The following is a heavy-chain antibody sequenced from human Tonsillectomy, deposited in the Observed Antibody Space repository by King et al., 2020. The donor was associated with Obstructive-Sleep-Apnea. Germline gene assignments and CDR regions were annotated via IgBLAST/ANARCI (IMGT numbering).Heavy chain of an antibody. D-gene: IGHD3-16*01. V-gene: IGHV3-23*04. Sequence: VQLVESGGGLVQPGGSMRLSCAASGFNLDTYAMSWVRQAPGKGLEWVSSVRGSGTDTYYADSVKGRFTLSRDNSKNTVYLEMSSLRREDTAVYFCTRRGDDYIWGDYFFDCWGQGTLVTVSS. CDR2: VRGSGTDT. CDR1: GFNLDTYA. J-gene: IGHJ4*02. CDR3: TRRGDDYIWGDYFFDC.